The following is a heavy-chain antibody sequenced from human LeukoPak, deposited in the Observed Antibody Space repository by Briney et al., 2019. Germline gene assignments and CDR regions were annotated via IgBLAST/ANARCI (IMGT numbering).Heavy chain of an antibody. J-gene: IGHJ4*02. CDR1: GVTFGTFC. Sequence: ASVNVSCKDSGVTFGTFCISRLRQAPGHGLEWMGFFSAYTGEANYAPSLQDRVSMTRDTSTNTTFLHLRSLRSDDTAVYYWARDSPENSVWYYWGQGTLITVSS. CDR3: ARDSPENSVWYY. CDR2: FSAYTGEA. V-gene: IGHV1-18*01. D-gene: IGHD1/OR15-1a*01.